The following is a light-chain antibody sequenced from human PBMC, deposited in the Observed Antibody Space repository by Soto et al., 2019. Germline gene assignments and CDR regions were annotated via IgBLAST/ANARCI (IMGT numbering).Light chain of an antibody. CDR3: TSFARGSTLV. Sequence: QSALTQPAAVSGSPGQSITISCTGTSSDVGTYNLVSWYQQYPGKPPKLMIYATSKRPSGVSNRFSGSKSGDTASLTISGLQAEDEADYYCTSFARGSTLVFGGGTKLTVL. J-gene: IGLJ3*02. CDR2: ATS. CDR1: SSDVGTYNL. V-gene: IGLV2-23*01.